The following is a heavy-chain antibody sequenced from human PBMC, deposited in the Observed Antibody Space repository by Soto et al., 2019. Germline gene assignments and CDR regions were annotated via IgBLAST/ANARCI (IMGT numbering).Heavy chain of an antibody. CDR3: ARATSSIAASEFDS. V-gene: IGHV1-69*13. CDR1: GGTFSSYA. Sequence: GASVKVSCKASGGTFSSYAISWVRQAPGQGLEWMGGIIPIFGTANYAQKFQGRVTITADESTSTAYMELSSLRSEDTAVYYCARATSSIAASEFDSCGPGTLVTVSS. D-gene: IGHD6-6*01. J-gene: IGHJ4*02. CDR2: IIPIFGTA.